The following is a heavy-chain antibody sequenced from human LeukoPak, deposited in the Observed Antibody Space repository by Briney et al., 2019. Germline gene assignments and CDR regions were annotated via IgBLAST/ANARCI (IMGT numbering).Heavy chain of an antibody. J-gene: IGHJ4*02. CDR2: ISGVGDVT. D-gene: IGHD2-8*01. CDR3: ASDTNGPEDFHY. CDR1: DFSFITYA. V-gene: IGHV3-23*01. Sequence: PGGSLRLSCAASDFSFITYAMSWVRQAPGKGLEWVSTISGVGDVTYYADSVKGRFTISRDNAKNSLYLQMNSLRAGDTALYYCASDTNGPEDFHYWGQGTLVTVSS.